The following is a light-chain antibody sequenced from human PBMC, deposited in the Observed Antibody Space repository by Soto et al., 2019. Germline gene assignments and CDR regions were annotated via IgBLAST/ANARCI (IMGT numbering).Light chain of an antibody. Sequence: QSVLTQPASVSGSAGQSITISCSGTMRDVGAYNLVLWYQQHPGTAPKLIIYEVRNRPSGISSRFSGSRSGNTASLTISGLQSEDEAEYFCFSFTTTSTHVFGTGTKLTVL. J-gene: IGLJ1*01. CDR1: MRDVGAYNL. CDR2: EVR. CDR3: FSFTTTSTHV. V-gene: IGLV2-14*01.